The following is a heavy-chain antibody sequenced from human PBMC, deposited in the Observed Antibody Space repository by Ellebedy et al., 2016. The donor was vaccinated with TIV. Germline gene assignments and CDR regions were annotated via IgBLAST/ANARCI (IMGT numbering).Heavy chain of an antibody. Sequence: SETLSLTCAVYGGSISSSSYYWGWIRQPPGKGLEWIGSIYYSGGTYYNPSLKSRVTISVDTSKNHFSLKLSSVTAADTAVYFCVYSLVVSGVIDAYWGQGTLVTVSS. J-gene: IGHJ4*02. CDR2: IYYSGGT. V-gene: IGHV4-39*02. CDR3: VYSLVVSGVIDAY. D-gene: IGHD3-22*01. CDR1: GGSISSSSYY.